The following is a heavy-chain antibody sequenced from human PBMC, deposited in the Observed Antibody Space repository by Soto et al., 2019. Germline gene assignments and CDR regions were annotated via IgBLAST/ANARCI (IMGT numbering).Heavy chain of an antibody. Sequence: QVQLQQWGAGLLKPSETLSLTGAVYGGSFSGYYWTWIRQPPGKGLEWIGEITHSGSTNYNPSLKSRVTISVDTSKNQFSLTLSSVTAADTAVYYCARGYGSNFDYWGQGTLVTVSS. V-gene: IGHV4-34*01. CDR2: ITHSGST. CDR1: GGSFSGYY. J-gene: IGHJ4*02. D-gene: IGHD6-19*01. CDR3: ARGYGSNFDY.